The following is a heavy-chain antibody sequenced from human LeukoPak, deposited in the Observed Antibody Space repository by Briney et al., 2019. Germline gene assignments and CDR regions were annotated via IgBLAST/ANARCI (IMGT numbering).Heavy chain of an antibody. V-gene: IGHV4-34*01. Sequence: PSETLSLTCAVYGGSFSGYYWSWIRQPPGKGLEWIREINHSGSTNYNPSLKSRVTMSVDTSKNQFSLRLSSVTAADTAVYYCASLLNVAGYSGYDSDYWGQGTLVTVSS. CDR1: GGSFSGYY. CDR2: INHSGST. D-gene: IGHD5-12*01. J-gene: IGHJ4*02. CDR3: ASLLNVAGYSGYDSDY.